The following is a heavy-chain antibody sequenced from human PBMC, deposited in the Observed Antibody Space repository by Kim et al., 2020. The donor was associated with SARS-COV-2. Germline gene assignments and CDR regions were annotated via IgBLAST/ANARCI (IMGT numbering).Heavy chain of an antibody. CDR1: GFTFDDYA. Sequence: GGSLRLSCAASGFTFDDYAMHWVRQAPGKGLEWVSGISWNSGSIGYADSVKGRFTISRDNAKNSLYLQMNSLRAEDTALYYCAKDMNLRYYYDYVWGSYGGMDVWGQGTTVTVSS. D-gene: IGHD3-16*01. CDR2: ISWNSGSI. V-gene: IGHV3-9*01. CDR3: AKDMNLRYYYDYVWGSYGGMDV. J-gene: IGHJ6*02.